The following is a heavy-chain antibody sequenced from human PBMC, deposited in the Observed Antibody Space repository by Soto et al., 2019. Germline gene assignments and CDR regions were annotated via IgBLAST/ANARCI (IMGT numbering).Heavy chain of an antibody. CDR2: VSPPSRTS. CDR3: ARVLYYGSGSYSPYSMDV. J-gene: IGHJ6*02. CDR1: GVSFNNNG. Sequence: VQLVQSGAEVKKPGSSVKVSCKTSGVSFNNNGIGWVRQAPGHGLEWMGGVSPPSRTSTYARKLQGRISITADASTRTVNMELSSLTSQDTGQYDWARVLYYGSGSYSPYSMDVWGQGTTVTVSS. V-gene: IGHV1-69*01. D-gene: IGHD3-10*01.